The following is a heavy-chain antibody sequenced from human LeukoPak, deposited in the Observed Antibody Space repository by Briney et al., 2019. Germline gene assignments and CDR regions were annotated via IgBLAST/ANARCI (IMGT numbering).Heavy chain of an antibody. Sequence: GGSLRLSCAASGFTVSGNYMSWVRQAPGKGLEWVSAISGSGGSTYYAGSVKGRFTISRDNSKNTLYLQMNSLRAEDTAVYYCAKASSGYYIFDYWGQGTLVTVSS. D-gene: IGHD3-22*01. V-gene: IGHV3-23*01. J-gene: IGHJ4*02. CDR1: GFTVSGNY. CDR2: ISGSGGST. CDR3: AKASSGYYIFDY.